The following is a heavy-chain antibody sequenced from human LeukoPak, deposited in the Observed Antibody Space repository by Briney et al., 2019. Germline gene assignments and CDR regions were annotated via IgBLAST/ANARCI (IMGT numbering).Heavy chain of an antibody. V-gene: IGHV3-9*01. CDR1: GFTFGNYA. J-gene: IGHJ4*02. Sequence: PGGSLRLSCAASGFTFGNYAMHWVRQAPGKGLEWVSGITWNSGGIDYADSVKARFTISRDNAKNSLYLQMDSLRAEDTALYYCGKDNGYYYDSSGFKSWGQGTLVTVSS. CDR2: ITWNSGGI. D-gene: IGHD3-22*01. CDR3: GKDNGYYYDSSGFKS.